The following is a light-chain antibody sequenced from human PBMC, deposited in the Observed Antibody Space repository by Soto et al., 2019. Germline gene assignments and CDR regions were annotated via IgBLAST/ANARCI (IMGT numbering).Light chain of an antibody. J-gene: IGKJ1*01. CDR1: QSVSSSY. CDR2: GAS. V-gene: IGKV3-20*01. CDR3: HQYGSSAWT. Sequence: EIVLTQSPGTLSLSQGERATLSCRASQSVSSSYLAWYQQKPGQAPRLLIYGASRRATGIPDRFSGSGSGTDFTLTISRLEPEDFAVFYCHQYGSSAWTFGQGTKVEIK.